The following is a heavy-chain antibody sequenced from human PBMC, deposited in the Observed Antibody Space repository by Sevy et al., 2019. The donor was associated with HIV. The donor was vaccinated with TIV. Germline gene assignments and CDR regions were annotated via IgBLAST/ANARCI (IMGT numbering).Heavy chain of an antibody. V-gene: IGHV4-59*01. Sequence: SETLSLTCTVSGGSISSYYWSWIRQPPGKGLEWIGYIYYSGSTNYNPSLKSRVTISVDTSKNQLSLKLSSVTAADTAVYYCARDRTASSGWSYGMDVWGQGTTVTVSS. D-gene: IGHD6-19*01. CDR1: GGSISSYY. CDR3: ARDRTASSGWSYGMDV. CDR2: IYYSGST. J-gene: IGHJ6*02.